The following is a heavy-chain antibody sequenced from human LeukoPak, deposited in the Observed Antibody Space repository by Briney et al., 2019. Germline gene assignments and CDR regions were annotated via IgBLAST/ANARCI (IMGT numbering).Heavy chain of an antibody. CDR1: GYTFTSYG. CDR2: MNPNSGNT. Sequence: GASVKVSCKASGYTFTSYGINWVRQATGQGLEWMGWMNPNSGNTGYAQKFQGRVTMTRNTSISTAYMELSSLRSEDTAVYYCARGRGYSWLNWFDHWGQGTLVTVSS. V-gene: IGHV1-8*01. J-gene: IGHJ5*02. CDR3: ARGRGYSWLNWFDH. D-gene: IGHD5-12*01.